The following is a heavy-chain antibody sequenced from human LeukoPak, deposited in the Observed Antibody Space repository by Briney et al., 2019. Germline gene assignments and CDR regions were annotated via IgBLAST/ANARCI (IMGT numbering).Heavy chain of an antibody. V-gene: IGHV3-11*01. D-gene: IGHD2/OR15-2a*01. CDR1: GFSFSDYY. J-gene: IGHJ4*02. Sequence: GGSLRLSCAASGFSFSDYYMNWIRQAPGKGLEWVSYISSSGITIYYADSVKGRFTISRDNAKNSLYLQMNSLRADDTAVYYCARGASMAYYFDYWGQGTLVTVSS. CDR3: ARGASMAYYFDY. CDR2: ISSSGITI.